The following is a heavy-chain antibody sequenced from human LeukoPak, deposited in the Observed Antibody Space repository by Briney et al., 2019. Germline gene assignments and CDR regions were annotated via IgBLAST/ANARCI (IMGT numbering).Heavy chain of an antibody. V-gene: IGHV3-53*01. Sequence: GGSLTLSCAVSRLTVTDNYMSWVRQAPGKGLEWVSVIYPDGSTYHADSVKGRFTISRDNSKNTLFLQMNTLRADDTAVYHCARTNPVYGDYDYWGQGTLVTVSS. CDR2: IYPDGST. CDR1: RLTVTDNY. D-gene: IGHD4-17*01. CDR3: ARTNPVYGDYDY. J-gene: IGHJ4*02.